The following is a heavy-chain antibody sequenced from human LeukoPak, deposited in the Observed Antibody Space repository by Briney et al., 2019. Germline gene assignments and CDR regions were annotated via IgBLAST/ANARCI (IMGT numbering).Heavy chain of an antibody. V-gene: IGHV3-30*02. CDR1: GFTFSSYG. J-gene: IGHJ4*02. CDR3: AKDRGRDYSKGAWGGYFDY. D-gene: IGHD4-11*01. CDR2: IRYDGSNK. Sequence: PGGSLRLSCAASGFTFSSYGMHWVRQAPGKGLEWVAFIRYDGSNKYYADSVKGRFTISRDNSKNTLYLQMNSLRAEDTAVYYCAKDRGRDYSKGAWGGYFDYWGQGTLVTVSS.